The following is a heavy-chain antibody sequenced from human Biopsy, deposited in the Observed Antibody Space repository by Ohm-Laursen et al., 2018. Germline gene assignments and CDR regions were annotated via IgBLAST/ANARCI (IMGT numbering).Heavy chain of an antibody. CDR3: ARNTGWYGDLYYFDY. CDR1: GYSFTSYY. Sequence: ASVKVSCKTSGYSFTSYYMHWVRQAPGQGLEWMRMINPSGSTTSYPQIFQGRVTMTRDTSKSTVYMELSSLRSADTAVYFCARNTGWYGDLYYFDYWGQGALVTVSS. CDR2: INPSGSTT. D-gene: IGHD6-19*01. J-gene: IGHJ4*02. V-gene: IGHV1-46*01.